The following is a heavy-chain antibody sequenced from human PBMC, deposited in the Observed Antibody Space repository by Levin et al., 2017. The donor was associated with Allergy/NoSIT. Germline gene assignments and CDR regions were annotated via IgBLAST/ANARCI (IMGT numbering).Heavy chain of an antibody. J-gene: IGHJ4*02. V-gene: IGHV3-30*04. Sequence: GGSLRLSCAASGFTFSSYAMHWVRQAPGKGLEWVAVISYDGSNKYYADSVKGRFTISRDNSKNTLYLQMNSLRAEDTAVYYCARAGSSDYWGQGTLVTVSS. CDR1: GFTFSSYA. D-gene: IGHD2-15*01. CDR3: ARAGSSDY. CDR2: ISYDGSNK.